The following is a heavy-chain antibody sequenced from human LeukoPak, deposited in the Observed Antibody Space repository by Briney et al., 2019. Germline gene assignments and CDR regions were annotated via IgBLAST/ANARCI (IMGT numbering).Heavy chain of an antibody. J-gene: IGHJ6*02. V-gene: IGHV4-34*01. CDR2: INHSGST. CDR1: GGSFSGYY. CDR3: AGARNYVYYYYGMDV. D-gene: IGHD1-7*01. Sequence: SETLSLTCAVYGGSFSGYYWSWIRQPPGKGLEWIGEINHSGSTNYNPSLKSRVPISVDTSKNQFSLKLSSVTAADTAVYYCAGARNYVYYYYGMDVWGQGTTVTVSS.